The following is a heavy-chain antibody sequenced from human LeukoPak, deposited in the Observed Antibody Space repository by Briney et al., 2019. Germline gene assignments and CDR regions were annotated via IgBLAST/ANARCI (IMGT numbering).Heavy chain of an antibody. CDR1: GFTFSFYA. V-gene: IGHV3-64*01. CDR3: TRVFSGSHYYYYMDV. CDR2: ISSNGGST. D-gene: IGHD1-26*01. J-gene: IGHJ6*03. Sequence: GRSLRLSCAASGFTFSFYAMHWVRQAPGKGLEYVSTISSNGGSTYYANSVKGRFTISRDNSKNTLYLQMGSLRAEDTALYHCTRVFSGSHYYYYMDVWGKGTTVTVSS.